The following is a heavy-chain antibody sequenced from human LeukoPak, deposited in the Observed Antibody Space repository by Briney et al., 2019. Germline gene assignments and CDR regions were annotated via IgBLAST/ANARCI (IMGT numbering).Heavy chain of an antibody. V-gene: IGHV4-61*02. CDR2: IYTSGST. D-gene: IGHD4-23*01. CDR1: GGSISGGSYY. J-gene: IGHJ4*02. Sequence: SQTLSLTCTVSGGSISGGSYYWSWIRQPAGKGLEWIGRIYTSGSTSYNPSLKSRVTISVDTSKNQFSLKLSSVTAADTAVYYCASSTMVVTPLSDHIDYWGQGTLVTASS. CDR3: ASSTMVVTPLSDHIDY.